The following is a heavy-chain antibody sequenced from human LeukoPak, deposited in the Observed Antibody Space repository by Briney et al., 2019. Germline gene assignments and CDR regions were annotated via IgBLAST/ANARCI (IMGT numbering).Heavy chain of an antibody. CDR3: AGAIAAAGTGWFDP. Sequence: SVKVSCKASGGTFSSYAISWVRQAPGQGLEWMGRIIPIFGIANYAQKFQGRVTITADKSTSTAYMELSSLRSEDTAVYYCAGAIAAAGTGWFDPWGQGTLVTVSS. CDR1: GGTFSSYA. CDR2: IIPIFGIA. J-gene: IGHJ5*02. V-gene: IGHV1-69*04. D-gene: IGHD6-13*01.